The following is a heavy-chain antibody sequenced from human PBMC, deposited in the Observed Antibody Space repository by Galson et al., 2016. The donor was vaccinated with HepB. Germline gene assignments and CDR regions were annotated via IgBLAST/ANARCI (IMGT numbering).Heavy chain of an antibody. CDR3: AVRYSSIWYFQH. J-gene: IGHJ1*01. D-gene: IGHD6-13*01. Sequence: SLRLSCAASGFTFSSYWMSWVRQAPGKGLEWVSAMSDSGGSTYYADSVKGRFTISRDNSKNTPYLQMNSLGAEDTAIYYCAVRYSSIWYFQHWGRGTLVSVSS. V-gene: IGHV3-23*01. CDR1: GFTFSSYW. CDR2: MSDSGGST.